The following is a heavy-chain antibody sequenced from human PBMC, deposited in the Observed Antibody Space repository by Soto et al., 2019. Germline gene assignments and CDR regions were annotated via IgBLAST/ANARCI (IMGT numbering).Heavy chain of an antibody. V-gene: IGHV1-69*14. CDR1: GATFSSYA. J-gene: IGHJ4*02. Sequence: QVQLVQSGAEVSQPASSVKVSCKTSGATFSSYAITWVRQAPGQGLEWMGGIVPTVDTSTYAQKFQGRVTITADKFTNTVYMEQSSLRSDDTAVYYCVRVVAIPGYPDNWGQGTLVTVSS. D-gene: IGHD5-12*01. CDR3: VRVVAIPGYPDN. CDR2: IVPTVDTS.